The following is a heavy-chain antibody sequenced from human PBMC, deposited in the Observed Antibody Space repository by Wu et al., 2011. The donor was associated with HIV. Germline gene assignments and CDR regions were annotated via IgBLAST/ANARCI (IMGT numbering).Heavy chain of an antibody. J-gene: IGHJ5*02. CDR3: ATNRAVTTTGGNWFDP. V-gene: IGHV1-18*01. D-gene: IGHD2-8*02. CDR2: INPYNGNT. Sequence: SGAEVKSPGASVTVPCKASGYTFTSYGISWVRQAPGQGLEWMGWINPYNGNTNYAQKLQGRVTLTTDTSTSTAYMELRSLRSDDTAVYYCATNRAVTTTGGNWFDPWGQGTLVTVPS. CDR1: GYTFTSYG.